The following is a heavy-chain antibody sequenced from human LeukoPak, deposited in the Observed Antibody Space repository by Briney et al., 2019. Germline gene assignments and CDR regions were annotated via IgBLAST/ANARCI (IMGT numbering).Heavy chain of an antibody. J-gene: IGHJ4*02. D-gene: IGHD5-24*01. Sequence: PSETLSLTCTVSGGSISSSSYYWGWIRQPPGKGLEWIGSIYYSGSTYYNPSLKSRVTISVDTSKNQFSLKLSSVTAADTAVYYCARDGDGYNPIDYWGQGTLVTVSS. CDR3: ARDGDGYNPIDY. CDR2: IYYSGST. V-gene: IGHV4-39*07. CDR1: GGSISSSSYY.